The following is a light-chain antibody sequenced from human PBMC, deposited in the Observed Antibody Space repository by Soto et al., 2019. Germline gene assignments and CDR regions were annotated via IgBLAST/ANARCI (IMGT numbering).Light chain of an antibody. CDR1: QGISNY. Sequence: DIQMTQSPSSLSTSVGDRVTITCRASQGISNYLAWYQQKPGKVPKLLIYQASTLDSGVPSRFSGSGSGTEFTLTITSLQPDDFATYHCQQYNDNTWTFGQGTKVDIK. CDR2: QAS. V-gene: IGKV1-5*03. CDR3: QQYNDNTWT. J-gene: IGKJ1*01.